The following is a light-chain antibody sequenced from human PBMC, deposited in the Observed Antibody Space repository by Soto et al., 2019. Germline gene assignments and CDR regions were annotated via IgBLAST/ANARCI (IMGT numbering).Light chain of an antibody. V-gene: IGKV1-6*01. CDR1: QSIRND. J-gene: IGKJ1*01. Sequence: AQSPSFLFSSVGDRGHITFPASQSIRNDLDWYQQKPGKAPNLLIFAAANLQSGVPSRFRGGGSGTHFTLTISSLQPEDFATYYCLQHYNIPWTFGQGTKVDIK. CDR2: AAA. CDR3: LQHYNIPWT.